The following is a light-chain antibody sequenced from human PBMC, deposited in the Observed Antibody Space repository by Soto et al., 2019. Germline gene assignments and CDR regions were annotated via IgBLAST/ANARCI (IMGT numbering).Light chain of an antibody. Sequence: DIPMTQSPSTLAASVGDRVTITCRASQSISFWLAWYQQKPGKAPKLLIFDASTLERGVPSRFSGSGSGTEFTLTISSLQPDDFATYYCQQYNSYVLTFGGGTKVEI. CDR3: QQYNSYVLT. J-gene: IGKJ4*01. V-gene: IGKV1-5*01. CDR2: DAS. CDR1: QSISFW.